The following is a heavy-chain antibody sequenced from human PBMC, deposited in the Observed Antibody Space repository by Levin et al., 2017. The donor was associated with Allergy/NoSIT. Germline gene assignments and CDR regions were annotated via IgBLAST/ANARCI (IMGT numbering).Heavy chain of an antibody. V-gene: IGHV3-23*01. CDR2: ISGSGGST. Sequence: PGGSLRLSCAASGFTFSSYAMSWVRQAPGKGLEWVSAISGSGGSTYYADSVKGRFTISRDNSKNTLYLQMNSLRAEDTAVYYCAKDLYEYYYDSSGYYYPWYFDLWGRGTLVTVSS. CDR3: AKDLYEYYYDSSGYYYPWYFDL. CDR1: GFTFSSYA. D-gene: IGHD3-22*01. J-gene: IGHJ2*01.